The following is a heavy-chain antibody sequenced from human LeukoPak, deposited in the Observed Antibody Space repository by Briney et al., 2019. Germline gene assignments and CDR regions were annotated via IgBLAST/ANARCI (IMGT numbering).Heavy chain of an antibody. CDR2: FYSGGGT. V-gene: IGHV3-53*01. Sequence: GGSLRLSCAVSGFTVSSNHMSWVRQAPGKGLEWVSVFYSGGGTPYADSVKGRFTISRDNSKNTLYLQMNSLRAEDTAVYYCARDSTGYWYFDLWGRGTLVSVSS. CDR1: GFTVSSNH. J-gene: IGHJ2*01. CDR3: ARDSTGYWYFDL. D-gene: IGHD3-3*02.